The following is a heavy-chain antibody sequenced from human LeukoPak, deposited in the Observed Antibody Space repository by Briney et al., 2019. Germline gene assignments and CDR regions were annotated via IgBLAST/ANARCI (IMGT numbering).Heavy chain of an antibody. CDR2: IYYSGST. Sequence: SETLSLTCTVSGGSISSSSYYWGWIRQPPGKGLEWIGSIYYSGSTYYNPSLKSRVTISVDTSKNQFSLKLSSVTAADTAVYYCARGVDLGPDFWSGPYYFDYWGQGTLVTVSS. CDR1: GGSISSSSYY. D-gene: IGHD3-3*01. J-gene: IGHJ4*02. CDR3: ARGVDLGPDFWSGPYYFDY. V-gene: IGHV4-39*07.